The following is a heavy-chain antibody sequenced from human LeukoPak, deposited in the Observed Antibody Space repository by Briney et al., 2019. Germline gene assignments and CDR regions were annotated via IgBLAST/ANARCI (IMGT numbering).Heavy chain of an antibody. D-gene: IGHD6-13*01. CDR3: ASKQLVLYYYYYYGMDV. J-gene: IGHJ6*02. CDR1: GGTFSSYA. Sequence: SVKVSCKASGGTFSSYAISWVRQAPGQGLEWMGGIIPIFGTANYAQKFQGRVTITADESTSTAYMELSSLRSEDTAVYYCASKQLVLYYYYYYGMDVWGQGTTVTVSS. CDR2: IIPIFGTA. V-gene: IGHV1-69*13.